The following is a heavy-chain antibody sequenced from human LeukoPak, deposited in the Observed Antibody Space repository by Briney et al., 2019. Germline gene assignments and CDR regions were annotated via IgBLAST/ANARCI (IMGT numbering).Heavy chain of an antibody. V-gene: IGHV3-7*01. CDR1: GFTFSSYW. J-gene: IGHJ4*02. CDR2: IKQDGSEK. Sequence: PGGSLRLSCAASGFTFSSYWMSWVRQAPGKGLEGVANIKQDGSEKYYVDSVKGRFTISRDNAKNSLYLQMNSLRAEDTAVYYCAREGLTVWELPHFDYWGQGTLVTVSS. CDR3: AREGLTVWELPHFDY. D-gene: IGHD1-26*01.